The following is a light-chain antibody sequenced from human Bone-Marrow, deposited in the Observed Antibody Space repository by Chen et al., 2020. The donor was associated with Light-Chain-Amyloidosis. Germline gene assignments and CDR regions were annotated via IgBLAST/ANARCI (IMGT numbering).Light chain of an antibody. CDR1: SGDVRTYNY. CDR3: SSFTSSSSYV. Sequence: QSALTQPASVSGSPGQSITISCPGTSGDVRTYNYVPWYQQHPGKAPKVMIYAVSNRPSGVSTRFSGSKSGNTASLTISGLQAEDEADYYCSSFTSSSSYVFGPGTKVTVL. V-gene: IGLV2-14*01. J-gene: IGLJ1*01. CDR2: AVS.